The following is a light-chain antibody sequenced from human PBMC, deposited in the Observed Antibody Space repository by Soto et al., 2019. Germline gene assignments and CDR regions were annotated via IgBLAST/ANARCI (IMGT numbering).Light chain of an antibody. V-gene: IGKV2-28*01. J-gene: IGKJ2*01. Sequence: DIVMTQSPLSLPVSPGEPASISCRSSQSLLHRNGYNYLDWYLQKPGQSPQLLIYLGSNRASGVTDRFSGSGSGTDFTLKISRVEAEDVGVYYCMQALQTPRTFGQGTKLEIK. CDR2: LGS. CDR3: MQALQTPRT. CDR1: QSLLHRNGYNY.